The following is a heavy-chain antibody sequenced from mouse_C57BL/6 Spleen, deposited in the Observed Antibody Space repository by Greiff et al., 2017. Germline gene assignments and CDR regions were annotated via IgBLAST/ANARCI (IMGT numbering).Heavy chain of an antibody. V-gene: IGHV1-55*01. D-gene: IGHD1-1*01. J-gene: IGHJ3*01. Sequence: VQLQQPGAELVKPGASVKMSCKASGYTFTSYWITWVKQRPGQGLEWIGDIYPGSGSTNYNEKFKSKATLTVDPSSSTAYIQLSSLTSEDSAVYYCAREGYGSSYGFAYWGQGTLVTGSA. CDR3: AREGYGSSYGFAY. CDR2: IYPGSGST. CDR1: GYTFTSYW.